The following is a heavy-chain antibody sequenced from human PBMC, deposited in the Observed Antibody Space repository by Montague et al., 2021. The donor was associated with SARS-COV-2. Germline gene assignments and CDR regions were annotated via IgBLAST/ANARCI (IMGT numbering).Heavy chain of an antibody. CDR3: ARDATTLAFDI. J-gene: IGHJ3*02. V-gene: IGHV3-21*01. D-gene: IGHD4-11*01. CDR1: GFTFSSYS. Sequence: SLRLSCAASGFTFSSYSMNWVRQAPGKGLEWISSISSSSSYIYYADSVKGRFTISRDNAKNSLYLQVNSLRAEDTAVYYCARDATTLAFDIWGQGTMVTVSS. CDR2: ISSSSSYI.